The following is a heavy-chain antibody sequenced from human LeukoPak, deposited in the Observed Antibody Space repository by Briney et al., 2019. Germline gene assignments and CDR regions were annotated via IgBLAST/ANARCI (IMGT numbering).Heavy chain of an antibody. CDR1: GFTVSNNY. CDR2: IYSGGST. J-gene: IGHJ4*02. Sequence: GGSLRLSCAASGFTVSNNYMNWVRQAPGKGLEWVSVIYSGGSTYYADSVKGRFTISRHNSNNTLYLQMNSLRDEDTAVYYCARETKCGGYSYGFLDYWGQGTPVTVSS. V-gene: IGHV3-53*04. D-gene: IGHD5-18*01. CDR3: ARETKCGGYSYGFLDY.